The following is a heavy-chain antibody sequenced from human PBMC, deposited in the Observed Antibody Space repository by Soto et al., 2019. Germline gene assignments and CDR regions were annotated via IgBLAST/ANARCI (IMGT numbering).Heavy chain of an antibody. D-gene: IGHD6-19*01. CDR1: GYTFTSYD. J-gene: IGHJ5*01. CDR3: AITGSVWYIS. CDR2: MNPNSGNT. Sequence: QVQLVQSGAEVKKPGASVKVSCKASGYTFTSYDINWVRQATGQGHEWMGWMNPNSGNTGYAQKCQGRVTMTRSTSISTDVTDLSSLRSEATAVYCWAITGSVWYISWGQGTLVTVSS. V-gene: IGHV1-8*01.